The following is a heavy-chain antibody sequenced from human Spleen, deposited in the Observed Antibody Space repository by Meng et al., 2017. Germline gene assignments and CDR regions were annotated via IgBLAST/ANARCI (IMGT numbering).Heavy chain of an antibody. CDR2: IYHSGST. Sequence: QVQLQEAGPGLVKPSGTLSLTCAVSGGSISSSNWWSWVRQPPGKGLEWIGEIYHSGSTNYNPSLKSRVTISVDTSKNQFSLKLSSVTAADTAVYYCARGQGRSSGWYSPFDYWGQGTLVTVSS. CDR3: ARGQGRSSGWYSPFDY. D-gene: IGHD6-19*01. J-gene: IGHJ4*02. CDR1: GGSISSSNW. V-gene: IGHV4-4*02.